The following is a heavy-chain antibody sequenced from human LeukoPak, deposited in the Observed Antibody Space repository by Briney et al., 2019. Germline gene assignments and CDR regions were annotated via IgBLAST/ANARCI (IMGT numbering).Heavy chain of an antibody. Sequence: PSETLPLTCAVYGGSFSGYYWSWIRQPPGKGLEWIGEINHSGSTNYNPSLKSRVTISVDTSKNQFSLKVSSVTAADTAVYYCARHMLGTYNWFDPWGQGTLVTVSS. V-gene: IGHV4-34*01. D-gene: IGHD3-10*02. CDR1: GGSFSGYY. CDR2: INHSGST. J-gene: IGHJ5*02. CDR3: ARHMLGTYNWFDP.